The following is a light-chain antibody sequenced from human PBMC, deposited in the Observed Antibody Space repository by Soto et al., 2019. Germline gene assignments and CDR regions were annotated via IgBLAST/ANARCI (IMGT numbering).Light chain of an antibody. CDR1: SSNIGNNY. CDR2: DNN. Sequence: QSVLTQPPSVSAAPGQKVTISCSGSSSNIGNNYVSWYQQLPGTAPKLLIYDNNKRPSGIPDRFSGSKSGTSATLGITGLQTWDEGDYYCGTLDCRLGSGVFGGGTKLTVL. V-gene: IGLV1-51*01. CDR3: GTLDCRLGSGV. J-gene: IGLJ2*01.